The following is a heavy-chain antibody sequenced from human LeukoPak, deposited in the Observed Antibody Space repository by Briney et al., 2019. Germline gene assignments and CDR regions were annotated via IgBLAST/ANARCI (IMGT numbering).Heavy chain of an antibody. Sequence: PGGSLRLSCAASGFTFSDYYMSWIRQAPGKGLEWVSYISSSGSTIFYADSVKGRFTISRDNAKNSLYLQVNSLRAEDTAVYYCARDLSWFGELGSDYWGQGTLVTVSS. V-gene: IGHV3-11*01. CDR3: ARDLSWFGELGSDY. CDR2: ISSSGSTI. D-gene: IGHD3-10*01. CDR1: GFTFSDYY. J-gene: IGHJ4*02.